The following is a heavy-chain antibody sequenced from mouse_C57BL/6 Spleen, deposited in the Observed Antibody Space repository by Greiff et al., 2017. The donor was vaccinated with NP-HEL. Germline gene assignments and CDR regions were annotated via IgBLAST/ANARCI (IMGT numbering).Heavy chain of an antibody. V-gene: IGHV1-15*01. CDR1: GYTFTDYE. CDR2: IDPETGGT. D-gene: IGHD1-1*01. Sequence: VQGVESGAELVRPGASVTLSCKASGYTFTDYEMHWVKQTPVHGLEWIGAIDPETGGTAYNQKFKGKAILTADKSSSTAYMELRSLTSEDSAVYYCTRLGTVVASYYAMDYWGQGTSVTVSS. CDR3: TRLGTVVASYYAMDY. J-gene: IGHJ4*01.